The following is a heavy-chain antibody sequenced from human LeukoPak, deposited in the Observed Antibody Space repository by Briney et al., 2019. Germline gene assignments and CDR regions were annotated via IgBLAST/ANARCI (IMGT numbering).Heavy chain of an antibody. D-gene: IGHD3-22*01. CDR3: ARVYSSGYYPYFDY. J-gene: IGHJ4*02. CDR2: INHSGST. CDR1: GGSFSGYY. Sequence: SETLSLTCAVYGGSFSGYYWSWIRQPPGKGLEWIGEINHSGSTNYNPSLESRVTISVDKSKNQFSLKLSSVTAADTAVYYCARVYSSGYYPYFDYWGQGTLVTVSS. V-gene: IGHV4-34*01.